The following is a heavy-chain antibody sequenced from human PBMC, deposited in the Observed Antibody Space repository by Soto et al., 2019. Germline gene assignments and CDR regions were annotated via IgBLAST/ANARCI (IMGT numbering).Heavy chain of an antibody. CDR2: ISYDGSNK. D-gene: IGHD3-3*01. CDR1: GFTFSSYG. V-gene: IGHV3-30*18. CDR3: AKDYDFWSGGGLGIGDY. J-gene: IGHJ4*02. Sequence: GGSLRLSCAASGFTFSSYGMHWVRQAPGKGLEWVAVISYDGSNKYYADSVKGRFTISRDNSKNTLYLQMNSLRAEDTAVYYCAKDYDFWSGGGLGIGDYWGQGTLVTVSS.